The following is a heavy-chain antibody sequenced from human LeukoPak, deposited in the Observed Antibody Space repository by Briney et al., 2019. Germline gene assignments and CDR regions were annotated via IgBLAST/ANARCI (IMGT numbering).Heavy chain of an antibody. CDR1: GASISSHY. V-gene: IGHV4-59*11. CDR3: ARGSTRADDH. J-gene: IGHJ4*02. Sequence: PSETLSLTCVLSGASISSHYWSWIRRPPGKRLEWIGYVHHDGTTNQNPSLKSRVAISIDTSRNQMSLKLYSMTAADTAMYYCARGSTRADDHWGQGILVTVS. D-gene: IGHD2/OR15-2a*01. CDR2: VHHDGTT.